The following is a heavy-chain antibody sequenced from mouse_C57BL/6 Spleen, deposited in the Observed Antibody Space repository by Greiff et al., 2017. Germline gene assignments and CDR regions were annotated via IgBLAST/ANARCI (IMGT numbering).Heavy chain of an antibody. D-gene: IGHD1-1*01. CDR1: GYTFTSYW. V-gene: IGHV1-53*01. J-gene: IGHJ2*01. CDR2: INPGNGGT. Sequence: VQLQQSGTELVKPGASVKLSCKASGYTFTSYWMHWVKQRPGQGLEWIGNINPGNGGTNYNEKFKSKATLTVDKSSSSAYMQLSSLTSEDSAVYYCAKDYGSSYYYFDYWGQGTTLTVSS. CDR3: AKDYGSSYYYFDY.